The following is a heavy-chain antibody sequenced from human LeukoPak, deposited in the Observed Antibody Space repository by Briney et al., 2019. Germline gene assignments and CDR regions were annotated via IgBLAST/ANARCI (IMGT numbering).Heavy chain of an antibody. V-gene: IGHV3-30*18. J-gene: IGHJ4*02. Sequence: GGSLRLSRAASGFTFSSYGMHWVRQAPGKGLEWVAVISYDGSNKYYADSVKGRFTISRDNSKNTLYLQMNSLRAEDTAVYYCAKAEPIRAALPDYWGQGTLVTVSS. CDR2: ISYDGSNK. CDR1: GFTFSSYG. CDR3: AKAEPIRAALPDY. D-gene: IGHD1-14*01.